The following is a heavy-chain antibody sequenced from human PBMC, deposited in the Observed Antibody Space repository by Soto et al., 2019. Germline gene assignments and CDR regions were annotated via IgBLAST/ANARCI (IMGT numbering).Heavy chain of an antibody. CDR3: AKNSEEQWVRLPFQK. D-gene: IGHD6-19*01. CDR1: GFTVSSYC. J-gene: IGHJ1*01. Sequence: PGGSLRLSCAASGFTVSSYCMHWVRQAAGKGLEWVALISYDGSNKYYADSVKGRFTLSRDNSKNTLYLQMNSLRDEDTAVYYCAKNSEEQWVRLPFQKWGQGTLVTVSS. CDR2: ISYDGSNK. V-gene: IGHV3-30*18.